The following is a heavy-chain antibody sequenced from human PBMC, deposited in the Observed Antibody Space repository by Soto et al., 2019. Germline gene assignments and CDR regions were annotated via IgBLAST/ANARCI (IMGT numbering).Heavy chain of an antibody. D-gene: IGHD3-22*01. CDR3: ARDPAYYYDSSGLDY. Sequence: QVQLVESGGGVVQPGRSLRLSCAASGFTFSSYAMHWVRQAPGKGLEWVAVISYDGSNKYYADSVKGRFTISRDNSKNTLYLQMNSLRAEDTAVYYCARDPAYYYDSSGLDYWGQGTLVTVSS. J-gene: IGHJ4*02. V-gene: IGHV3-30-3*01. CDR1: GFTFSSYA. CDR2: ISYDGSNK.